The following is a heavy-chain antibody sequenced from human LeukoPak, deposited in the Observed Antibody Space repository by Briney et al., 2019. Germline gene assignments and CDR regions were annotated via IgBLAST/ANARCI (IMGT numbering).Heavy chain of an antibody. V-gene: IGHV3-30-3*01. Sequence: PGGSLRLSCAASGFIFGGYAMHWVRQAPGKGLQWLAVISYDGGKTYYADSVEGRFTISRDNSKSTVYLEINSLRSEDTAIYYCARGFNDFWSGSQLEHWGQGTLVTVSS. D-gene: IGHD3-3*01. CDR1: GFIFGGYA. CDR3: ARGFNDFWSGSQLEH. J-gene: IGHJ4*02. CDR2: ISYDGGKT.